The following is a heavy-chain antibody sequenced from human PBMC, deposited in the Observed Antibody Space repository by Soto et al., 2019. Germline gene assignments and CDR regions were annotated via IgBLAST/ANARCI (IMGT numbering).Heavy chain of an antibody. CDR1: GFTFSSYG. V-gene: IGHV3-30*18. CDR3: AKGSIVGATKDWFDP. D-gene: IGHD1-26*01. Sequence: QVQLVESGGGVVQPGRSLRLSCAASGFTFSSYGMYWVRQAPGKGLEWVAVISYDGSSKYYADSVKGLLTISRDNSENTLYLQMNSLRAEDTAVYYCAKGSIVGATKDWFDPWGQGTLVTVSS. CDR2: ISYDGSSK. J-gene: IGHJ5*02.